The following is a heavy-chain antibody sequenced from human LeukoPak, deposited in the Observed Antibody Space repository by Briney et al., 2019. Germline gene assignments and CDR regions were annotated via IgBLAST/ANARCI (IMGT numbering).Heavy chain of an antibody. J-gene: IGHJ4*02. D-gene: IGHD6-19*01. CDR3: ARVLFYSSGNKSNRVDY. CDR1: GFIFSTHG. Sequence: GGSLRLSCTASGFIFSTHGMHWVRQAPGKGLEWVALIRYDGSNTYYADSVKGRFTISRDNSKNTLYLQMNSLRADDTAVYYCARVLFYSSGNKSNRVDYWGQGTLVTVSS. CDR2: IRYDGSNT. V-gene: IGHV3-30*02.